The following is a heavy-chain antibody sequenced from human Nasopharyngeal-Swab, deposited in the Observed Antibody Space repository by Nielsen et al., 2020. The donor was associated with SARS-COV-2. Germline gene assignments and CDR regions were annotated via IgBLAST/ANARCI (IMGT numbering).Heavy chain of an antibody. V-gene: IGHV3-11*01. CDR1: GFTLSAYY. D-gene: IGHD1-26*01. CDR3: ARLMELPNDAFDI. J-gene: IGHJ3*02. CDR2: ISGSSTTI. Sequence: GESLKISCAASGFTLSAYYMSWIRQAPGKGLEWISYISGSSTTINYADSVQGRFTISRDNAKNSLYLQMNNLSAEDTAVYYCARLMELPNDAFDIWGQGTMVTVSS.